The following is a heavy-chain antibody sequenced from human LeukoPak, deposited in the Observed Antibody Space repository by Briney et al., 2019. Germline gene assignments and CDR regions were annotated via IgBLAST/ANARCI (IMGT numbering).Heavy chain of an antibody. V-gene: IGHV3-9*03. CDR2: ISWNSGNI. CDR3: AKDTIVYGGNGLED. CDR1: GFRFDDYA. D-gene: IGHD4-23*01. Sequence: GRXLRLSCAASGFRFDDYAMHWVRQAPGKGLEGVSGISWNSGNIVYADSVKGRFTISRDKAKNCLYLQMNSLRTEDMALYYCAKDTIVYGGNGLEDWGQGTLVTVSS. J-gene: IGHJ4*02.